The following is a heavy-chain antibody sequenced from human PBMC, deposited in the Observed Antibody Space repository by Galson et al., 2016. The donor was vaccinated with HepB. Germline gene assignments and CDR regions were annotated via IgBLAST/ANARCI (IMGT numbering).Heavy chain of an antibody. CDR1: GFRVSGNY. J-gene: IGHJ4*02. CDR3: ARGHDYGDYLAT. V-gene: IGHV3-53*01. D-gene: IGHD4-17*01. Sequence: SLRLSCAASGFRVSGNYMNWVRQAPGKGLEWVSIIYSGGRTYYADSVKGRFTISRDEFENTLYLQVNSLRADDTALYYCARGHDYGDYLATWGQGSLVIVSS. CDR2: IYSGGRT.